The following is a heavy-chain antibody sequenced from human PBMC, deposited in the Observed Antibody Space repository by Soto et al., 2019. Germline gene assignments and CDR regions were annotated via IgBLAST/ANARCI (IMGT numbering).Heavy chain of an antibody. Sequence: ASETLSLTCTVSGGSISSGDYYWSWIRQPPGKGLECIGYIYYSGSTYYNPSLKSRVTISVDTSKNQFSLKLTSVTAADAALYYCARDFFDSSDYTTNWFDPWGQGTLVT. D-gene: IGHD3-22*01. J-gene: IGHJ5*02. V-gene: IGHV4-30-4*01. CDR2: IYYSGST. CDR3: ARDFFDSSDYTTNWFDP. CDR1: GGSISSGDYY.